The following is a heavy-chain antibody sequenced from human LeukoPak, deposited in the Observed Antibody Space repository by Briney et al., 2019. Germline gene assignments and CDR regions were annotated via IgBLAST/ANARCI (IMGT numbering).Heavy chain of an antibody. CDR3: ARLFCTGDRCYRYFDY. D-gene: IGHD2-15*01. J-gene: IGHJ4*02. Sequence: SETLSLTCTVSGGSISSYYWSWIRQPPGKGLEWIGYIYYSGSTNYNPSLKSRVTISVDTSKNQFSLKLSSVTAADTAVYYCARLFCTGDRCYRYFDYWGQGTLVTVSS. V-gene: IGHV4-59*01. CDR2: IYYSGST. CDR1: GGSISSYY.